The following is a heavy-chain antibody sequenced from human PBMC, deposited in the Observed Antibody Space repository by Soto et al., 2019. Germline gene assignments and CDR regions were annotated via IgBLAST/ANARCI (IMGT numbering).Heavy chain of an antibody. CDR2: ISYDGSNK. CDR1: GFTFSSYG. J-gene: IGHJ6*02. Sequence: LRLSCAASGFTFSSYGMHWVRQAPGKGLEWVAVISYDGSNKYYADSVKGRFTISRDNSKNTLYLQMNSLRAEDTAVYYCAKDRVILNWNYVSGMDVWGQGTTVTVSS. V-gene: IGHV3-30*18. CDR3: AKDRVILNWNYVSGMDV. D-gene: IGHD1-7*01.